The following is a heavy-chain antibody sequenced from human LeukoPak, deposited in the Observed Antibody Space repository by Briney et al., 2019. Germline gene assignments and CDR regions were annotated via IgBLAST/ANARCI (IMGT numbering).Heavy chain of an antibody. CDR3: ARGRAFGSWYSHLIGNWFDP. CDR2: INPSGGST. V-gene: IGHV1-46*01. J-gene: IGHJ5*02. CDR1: GYTFTSYY. Sequence: ASVKVSCKASGYTFTSYYMHWVRQAPGQGLEWMGIINPSGGSTSYAQKFQGRVTMTRDTSTSTVYMELSSLRSEDTAVYYCARGRAFGSWYSHLIGNWFDPWGQGTLVTVSS. D-gene: IGHD6-13*01.